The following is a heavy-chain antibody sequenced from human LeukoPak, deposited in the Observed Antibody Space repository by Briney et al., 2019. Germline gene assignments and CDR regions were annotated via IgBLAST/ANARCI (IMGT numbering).Heavy chain of an antibody. V-gene: IGHV4-39*07. Sequence: PSETLSLTCTVSGGSISSSSYYWGWIRQPPGKGLEWIGSIYYSGSTYYNPSLKSRVTISVDTSKNQFSLKLSSVTAADTAVYYCARDYYDGSGYRAVYMDVWGKGTTVTISS. J-gene: IGHJ6*03. CDR2: IYYSGST. CDR3: ARDYYDGSGYRAVYMDV. D-gene: IGHD3-22*01. CDR1: GGSISSSSYY.